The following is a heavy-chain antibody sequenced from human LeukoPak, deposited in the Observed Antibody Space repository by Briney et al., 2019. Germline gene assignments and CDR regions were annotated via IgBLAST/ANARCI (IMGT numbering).Heavy chain of an antibody. Sequence: PGGSLRLSCAASGFTFSSYAMHWVRQAPGKGLEWVAVISYDGSNKYYADSVKGRFTISRDNSKNTLYLQMNSLRAEDTAVYYCARAGGLAASTYYYYYGMDVWGQGTTVTVPS. CDR1: GFTFSSYA. V-gene: IGHV3-30*01. CDR2: ISYDGSNK. D-gene: IGHD2-15*01. J-gene: IGHJ6*02. CDR3: ARAGGLAASTYYYYYGMDV.